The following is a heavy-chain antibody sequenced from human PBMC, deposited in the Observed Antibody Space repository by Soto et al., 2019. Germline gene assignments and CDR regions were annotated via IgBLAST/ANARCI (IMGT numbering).Heavy chain of an antibody. CDR1: GFSFSSYG. CDR3: AKERMEQYQLLPFFDY. V-gene: IGHV3-30*18. CDR2: ISYEGSNK. D-gene: IGHD2-2*01. Sequence: GGSLRLSCAASGFSFSSYGMHWLRQAAGKGLEWVVVISYEGSNKYYADSVRGRFTISRDNSKSTLYLQMNSLRPEDAAVFYCAKERMEQYQLLPFFDYWGQGTLVTVSS. J-gene: IGHJ4*02.